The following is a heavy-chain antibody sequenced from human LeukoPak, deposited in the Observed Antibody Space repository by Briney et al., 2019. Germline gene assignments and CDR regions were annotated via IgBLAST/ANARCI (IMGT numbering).Heavy chain of an antibody. V-gene: IGHV4-59*01. CDR1: GGSISRYY. D-gene: IGHD3-22*01. J-gene: IGHJ3*02. CDR3: ARDQYYYDSSGYYYDAFDI. CDR2: IYYSGST. Sequence: PSETLSLTCTVSGGSISRYYWSWIRQPPGKGLEWIGYIYYSGSTNYNPSLKSRVTISVDTSKNQFSLKLSSVTAADTAVYYCARDQYYYDSSGYYYDAFDIWGQGTMVTVSS.